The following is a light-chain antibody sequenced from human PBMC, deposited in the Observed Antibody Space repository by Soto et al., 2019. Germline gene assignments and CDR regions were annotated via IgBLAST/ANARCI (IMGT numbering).Light chain of an antibody. CDR1: SGDVGGYYY. CDR2: EVS. Sequence: QSALTQPASVSGSPGQSITISCTGTSGDVGGYYYVSWYQQLPGKAPKLMISEVSNRPSGVPDRFSGSKSGNTASLTVSGLQTEDEADYYCSAYAGSNNFVFGSGTKLTVL. CDR3: SAYAGSNNFV. J-gene: IGLJ1*01. V-gene: IGLV2-8*01.